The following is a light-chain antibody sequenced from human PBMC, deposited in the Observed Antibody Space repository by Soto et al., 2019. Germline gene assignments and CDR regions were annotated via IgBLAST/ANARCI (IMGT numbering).Light chain of an antibody. CDR3: NSYAGDIIRFV. CDR1: SSDVGAYKY. CDR2: EVS. V-gene: IGLV2-14*01. Sequence: QSVLTQPASVSGSPGQSVTISCTGTSSDVGAYKYVSWYQQHPGKAPKLMIYEVSNRPPGVSNRFSGSKSGNTASLTISGLQADDEADYYCNSYAGDIIRFVFGTGTKVT. J-gene: IGLJ1*01.